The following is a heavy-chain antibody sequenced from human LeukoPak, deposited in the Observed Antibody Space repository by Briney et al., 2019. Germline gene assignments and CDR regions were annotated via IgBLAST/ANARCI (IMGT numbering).Heavy chain of an antibody. CDR2: INHSGST. D-gene: IGHD2-15*01. J-gene: IGHJ5*02. V-gene: IGHV4-34*01. Sequence: PSETLSLTCAVYGGSFSGYYWSWIRQPPGKGLEWIGEINHSGSTNYNPSLKSRVTISVDTSKNQFSLKLSSVTAADTAVYSCVRGSVVVAANNWFDPWGQGTLVTVSS. CDR3: VRGSVVVAANNWFDP. CDR1: GGSFSGYY.